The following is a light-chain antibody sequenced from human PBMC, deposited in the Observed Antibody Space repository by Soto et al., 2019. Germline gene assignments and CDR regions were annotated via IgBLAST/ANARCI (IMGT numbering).Light chain of an antibody. J-gene: IGKJ1*01. Sequence: EIVMTQSPATLSVSPGERATLCCRASQSVSSNLAWYQQKPGQAPRLLIYGASTRATGIPARFSGSGSGTEFTLTISSLQSEDFAVYYCHQYNNWPPGTFGPGPKVDIK. V-gene: IGKV3-15*01. CDR1: QSVSSN. CDR2: GAS. CDR3: HQYNNWPPGT.